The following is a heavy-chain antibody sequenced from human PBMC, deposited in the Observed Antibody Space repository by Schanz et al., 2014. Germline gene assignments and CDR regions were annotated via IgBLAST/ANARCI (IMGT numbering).Heavy chain of an antibody. CDR3: ARPRFDYGEVDY. J-gene: IGHJ4*02. CDR2: ISYDGSNK. CDR1: GFTFGSYG. D-gene: IGHD4-17*01. V-gene: IGHV3-30*03. Sequence: EQLLQSGGGLVQPGGSLRLSCAASGFTFGSYGMSWVRQAPGKGLEWVAVISYDGSNKYYADSVKGRFTISRDNSKNTLYLQMNTLRAEDTAVYYCARPRFDYGEVDYWGQGTLVTVSS.